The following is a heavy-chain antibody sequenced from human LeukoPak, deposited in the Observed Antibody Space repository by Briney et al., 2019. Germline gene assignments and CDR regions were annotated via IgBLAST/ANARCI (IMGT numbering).Heavy chain of an antibody. Sequence: SETLSLTCTVSGGSISSYYWSWIRQPPGKGLEWIGYIYYSGSTNYNPSLKSRVTISVDTSKNQFSLKLSSVTAADTAVYYCARDIRQQQLGYAFDIWGQGTMVTVSS. CDR2: IYYSGST. V-gene: IGHV4-59*01. J-gene: IGHJ3*02. CDR1: GGSISSYY. CDR3: ARDIRQQQLGYAFDI. D-gene: IGHD6-13*01.